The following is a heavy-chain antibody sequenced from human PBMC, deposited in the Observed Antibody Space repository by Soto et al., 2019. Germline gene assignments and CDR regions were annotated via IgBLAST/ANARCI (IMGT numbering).Heavy chain of an antibody. CDR3: ARERPDGARLDP. CDR2: IYHSGST. D-gene: IGHD6-6*01. Sequence: SETLSLTCTVSGGSISIGDYYWSWIRQPPGKGLEWIGYIYHSGSTYYNPSLKSRVTISVDTSKNQFSLKLSSVTAADTAVYYCARERPDGARLDPWGQGTLVTVS. CDR1: GGSISIGDYY. J-gene: IGHJ5*02. V-gene: IGHV4-30-4*01.